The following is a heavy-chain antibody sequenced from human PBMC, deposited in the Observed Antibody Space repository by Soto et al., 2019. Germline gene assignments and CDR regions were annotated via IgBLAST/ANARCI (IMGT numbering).Heavy chain of an antibody. V-gene: IGHV3-21*01. CDR2: ISSSSSYI. CDR1: GFTFSSYS. Sequence: GGSLRLSCAASGFTFSSYSMNWVRQAPGKGLEWVSSISSSSSYIYYADSVEGRFTISRDNAKNSLYLQMNSLRAEDTAVYYCARDLAHGSSGYWAPDYWGQGTLVTVSS. J-gene: IGHJ4*02. D-gene: IGHD3-22*01. CDR3: ARDLAHGSSGYWAPDY.